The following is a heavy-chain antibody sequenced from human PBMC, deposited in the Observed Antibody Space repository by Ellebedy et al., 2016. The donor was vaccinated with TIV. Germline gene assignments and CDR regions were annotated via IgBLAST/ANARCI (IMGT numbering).Heavy chain of an antibody. CDR2: IYQDGSEK. J-gene: IGHJ5*01. Sequence: GGSLRLSCVASGFSFRNYWMGWVRQAPGKGLEWVANIYQDGSEKYYVDSVEGRFTISRDNAKNSLYLEMKSLRAEDTAVYYCARRGSYGDYAVKVNNWFDSWGQGTPVTVSP. D-gene: IGHD4-17*01. CDR3: ARRGSYGDYAVKVNNWFDS. CDR1: GFSFRNYW. V-gene: IGHV3-7*01.